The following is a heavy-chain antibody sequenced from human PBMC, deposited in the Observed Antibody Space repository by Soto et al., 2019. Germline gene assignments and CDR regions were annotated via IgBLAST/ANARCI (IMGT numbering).Heavy chain of an antibody. CDR3: AKAIVSSGRAPPYYYYGMDV. CDR1: GFTFSSYG. J-gene: IGHJ6*02. V-gene: IGHV3-30*18. D-gene: IGHD6-19*01. CDR2: ISYDGSNK. Sequence: QVQLVESGGGVVQPGRSLRLSCAASGFTFSSYGMHWVRQAPGKGLEWVAVISYDGSNKYYADSVKGRFTISRDNSKNTLYLQMNSLRAEDTAVYYCAKAIVSSGRAPPYYYYGMDVWGQGTTVTVSS.